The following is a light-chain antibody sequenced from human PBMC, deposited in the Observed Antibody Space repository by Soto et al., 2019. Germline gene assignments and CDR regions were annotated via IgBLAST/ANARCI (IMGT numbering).Light chain of an antibody. CDR3: QQYNSFPPYT. Sequence: DIQMTQSPSTLSASVGDRVTITCRASQRIGSWLAWYQQKPGKPPKLLIYDASSLKSGVPSRFSGSGSGTEFTLPISSLHPNFFATNYCQQYNSFPPYTFGQGTKLEI. V-gene: IGKV1-5*01. J-gene: IGKJ2*01. CDR1: QRIGSW. CDR2: DAS.